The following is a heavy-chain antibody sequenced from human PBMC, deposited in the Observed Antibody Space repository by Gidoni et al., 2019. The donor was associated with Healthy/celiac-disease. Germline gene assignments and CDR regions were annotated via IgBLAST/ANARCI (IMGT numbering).Heavy chain of an antibody. Sequence: EVQLVASGGGLAQPGAALRLTSATSGSTFSSYEMNWVRQAPAKGLEWVSYIRSSGSTIYYADSVKGRFTISRDNAKNSLYLQMNSLRAEDTAVYYCAKTDSSGYYHFDYWGQGTLVTVSS. D-gene: IGHD3-22*01. CDR2: IRSSGSTI. CDR3: AKTDSSGYYHFDY. J-gene: IGHJ4*02. CDR1: GSTFSSYE. V-gene: IGHV3-48*03.